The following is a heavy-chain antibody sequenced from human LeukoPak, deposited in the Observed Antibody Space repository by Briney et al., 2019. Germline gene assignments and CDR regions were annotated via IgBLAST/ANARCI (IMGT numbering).Heavy chain of an antibody. CDR3: ARTSLRAFHI. J-gene: IGHJ3*02. CDR1: GFTFSSYS. Sequence: GGSLRLSCAASGFTFSSYSMNWVRQAPGKGLEWVSYISSSNTIYHADSVKGRFTISRDNAKNSLYLQMNSLRDEDTAVYYCARTSLRAFHIWGQGTMVTVSS. V-gene: IGHV3-48*02. CDR2: ISSSNTI.